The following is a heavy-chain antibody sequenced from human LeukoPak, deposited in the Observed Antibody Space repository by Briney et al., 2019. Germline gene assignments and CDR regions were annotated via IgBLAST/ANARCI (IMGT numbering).Heavy chain of an antibody. CDR3: ARDPSYGSGRPNWFDP. D-gene: IGHD3-10*01. CDR2: ISAYNGNT. CDR1: GYTFTSYG. J-gene: IGHJ5*02. Sequence: ASVKVSCKASGYTFTSYGMSWVRQAPGQGREWMGWISAYNGNTNYAQKLQGRVTMTTDTSTSTAYMELRSLRSDDTAVYYCARDPSYGSGRPNWFDPWGQGTLVTVSS. V-gene: IGHV1-18*01.